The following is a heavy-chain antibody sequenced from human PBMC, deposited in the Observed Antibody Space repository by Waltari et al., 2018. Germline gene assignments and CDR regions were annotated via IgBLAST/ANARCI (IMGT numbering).Heavy chain of an antibody. J-gene: IGHJ4*02. D-gene: IGHD4-17*01. CDR1: GGSISSYY. Sequence: QVQLQESGPGLVKPSETLSLTCTVSGGSISSYYWSWLRQPPGKGLEWIGYIYYSGSTNYNPSLKSRVTISVDTSKNQFSLKLSSVTAADTAVYYCARDAHGYGDYVLDYWGQGTLVTVSS. CDR2: IYYSGST. V-gene: IGHV4-59*01. CDR3: ARDAHGYGDYVLDY.